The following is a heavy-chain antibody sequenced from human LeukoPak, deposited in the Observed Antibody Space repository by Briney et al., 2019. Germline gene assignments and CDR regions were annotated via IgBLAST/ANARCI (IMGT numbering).Heavy chain of an antibody. V-gene: IGHV3-23*01. J-gene: IGHJ3*02. CDR2: IRGSGTST. Sequence: QPGGSLRLSCAGSGFTFSSYGMSWVRQAPGKGLEWVSCIRGSGTSTYYADSVKGRFTISRDNSKNTLYLQMNSLRAEDTAMYYCARDSPSVYYRLGAFDIWGQGTMVTVSS. CDR1: GFTFSSYG. CDR3: ARDSPSVYYRLGAFDI. D-gene: IGHD3-10*01.